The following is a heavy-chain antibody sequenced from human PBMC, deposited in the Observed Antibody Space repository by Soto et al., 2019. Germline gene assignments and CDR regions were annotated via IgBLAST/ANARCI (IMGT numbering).Heavy chain of an antibody. CDR1: GYTFTSYG. D-gene: IGHD2-15*01. CDR3: ARGAGDIVVVVAAAGIDAFDI. CDR2: ISAYNGNT. J-gene: IGHJ3*02. Sequence: QVQLVQSGAEVKKPGASVKVSCKASGYTFTSYGISWVRQAPGQGLELMGWISAYNGNTNYAQQLQGRVTMTTDTSTSTAYMELRSLSSDDTDVYYCARGAGDIVVVVAAAGIDAFDIWGQGTMVTVSS. V-gene: IGHV1-18*01.